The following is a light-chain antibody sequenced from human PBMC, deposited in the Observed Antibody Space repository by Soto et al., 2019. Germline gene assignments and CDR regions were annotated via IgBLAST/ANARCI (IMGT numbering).Light chain of an antibody. CDR3: CSYAGSYTFL. J-gene: IGLJ1*01. V-gene: IGLV2-11*01. CDR1: SSDVGGYNY. CDR2: DVD. Sequence: QSVLTQPRSVSGSRGQSVTISCTGTSSDVGGYNYVSWYQQHPGKGPKLMIYDVDKRPSGVPDRLSGSKSGNTASLTISGLQADDEADYYCCSYAGSYTFLFGTGTKVTVL.